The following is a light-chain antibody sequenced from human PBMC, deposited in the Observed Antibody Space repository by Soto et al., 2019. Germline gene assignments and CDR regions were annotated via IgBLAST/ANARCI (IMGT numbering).Light chain of an antibody. CDR3: QQYSNWPLT. CDR2: GAS. Sequence: EIVLTQSPDTLSVSPGERATLSCRASQSISSNLAWYQQKPGQAPSLLIYGASTRATGIPARFSGSGSGTEFTLTINSLQSEDFAVYYCQQYSNWPLTFGGGTRLEIK. J-gene: IGKJ5*01. CDR1: QSISSN. V-gene: IGKV3-15*01.